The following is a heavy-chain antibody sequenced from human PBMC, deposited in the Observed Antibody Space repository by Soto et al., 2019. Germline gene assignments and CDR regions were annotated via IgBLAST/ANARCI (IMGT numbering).Heavy chain of an antibody. J-gene: IGHJ6*02. D-gene: IGHD2-8*01. CDR2: INPSGGST. CDR3: ARGGILLYEYYYYAMYV. Sequence: ASVKVSCKASGYTFTSYYMHWVRQAPGQGLEWMGIINPSGGSTSYAQKFQGRVTMTRDTSTSTVYMELSSLRSEDTAVYYCARGGILLYEYYYYAMYVWGQGTTVTVSS. V-gene: IGHV1-46*01. CDR1: GYTFTSYY.